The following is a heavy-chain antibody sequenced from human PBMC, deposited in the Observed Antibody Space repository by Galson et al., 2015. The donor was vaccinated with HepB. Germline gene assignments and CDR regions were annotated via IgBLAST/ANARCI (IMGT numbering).Heavy chain of an antibody. D-gene: IGHD6-19*01. V-gene: IGHV3-30-3*01. CDR2: KSHDDDGNNK. J-gene: IGHJ3*01. Sequence: SLRLSCAASGFTFSSSIMHWVRQAPVKGLEWVAVKSHDDDGNNKIYAESVKGRLTISRDDSKNTLYLEMNSLRSEDTAVYYCARGVYSSGRCDVFDLWGQGTLVTVSS. CDR1: GFTFSSSI. CDR3: ARGVYSSGRCDVFDL.